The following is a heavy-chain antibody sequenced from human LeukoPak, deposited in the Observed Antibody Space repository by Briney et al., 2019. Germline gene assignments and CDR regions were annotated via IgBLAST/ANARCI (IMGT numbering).Heavy chain of an antibody. Sequence: SETLSLTCTVSGGSISSSGFYWGWLRQPPGKGLEWIGSMFFGGSTFYNASLKSRVTISVDTSKSQFSLNLNSVTAADTAVYYCAKTYYYDSSGYSDYWGQGTLVTVSA. CDR2: MFFGGST. CDR1: GGSISSSGFY. J-gene: IGHJ4*02. D-gene: IGHD3-22*01. CDR3: AKTYYYDSSGYSDY. V-gene: IGHV4-39*01.